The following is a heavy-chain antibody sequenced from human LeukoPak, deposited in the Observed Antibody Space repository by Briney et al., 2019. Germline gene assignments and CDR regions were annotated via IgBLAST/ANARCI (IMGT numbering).Heavy chain of an antibody. Sequence: GRSLRLSCAASGFTFSSYGMHWVRQAPGKGLEWVAVIWYDGSNKYYADSVKGRFTISRDNAKNSLYLQMNSLRAEDTAVYYCARGSGGYFPYWGQGTLVTVSS. V-gene: IGHV3-33*03. CDR2: IWYDGSNK. CDR3: ARGSGGYFPY. D-gene: IGHD3-22*01. CDR1: GFTFSSYG. J-gene: IGHJ4*02.